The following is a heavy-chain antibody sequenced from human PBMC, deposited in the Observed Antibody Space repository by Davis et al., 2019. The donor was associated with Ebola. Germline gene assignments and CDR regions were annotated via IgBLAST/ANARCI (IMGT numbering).Heavy chain of an antibody. D-gene: IGHD3-3*01. Sequence: GESLKISCAASGFTFSSYWMSWVRQAPGKGLEWVANIKQDGSEKYYVDSVKGRFTISRDNAKNSLYLQMNSLRAEDTAVYYCARDLYSTRFLEWSVYGYWGQGTLVTVSS. CDR2: IKQDGSEK. CDR3: ARDLYSTRFLEWSVYGY. J-gene: IGHJ4*02. CDR1: GFTFSSYW. V-gene: IGHV3-7*03.